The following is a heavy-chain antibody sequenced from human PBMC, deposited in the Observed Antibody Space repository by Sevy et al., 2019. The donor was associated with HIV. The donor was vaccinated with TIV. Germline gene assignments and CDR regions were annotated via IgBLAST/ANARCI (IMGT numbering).Heavy chain of an antibody. CDR2: IRSKANSYAT. Sequence: GSLRLSCAASGFTFSGSAMHWVRQASGKGLEWVGRIRSKANSYATAYAASVKGRFTISRDDSKNTAYLQMNSLKTEDTALYYCTRLGAQRYGDYVDWGQGTLVTVSS. CDR3: TRLGAQRYGDYVD. CDR1: GFTFSGSA. V-gene: IGHV3-73*01. D-gene: IGHD4-17*01. J-gene: IGHJ4*02.